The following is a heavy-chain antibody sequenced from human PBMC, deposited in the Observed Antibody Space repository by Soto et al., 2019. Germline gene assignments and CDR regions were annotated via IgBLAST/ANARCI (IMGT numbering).Heavy chain of an antibody. CDR3: ARLYCSSTSCHIYYYYYMDV. Sequence: SETLSLTCTVSGGSISSSSYYWGWIRQPPGKGLEWIGSIYYSGSTYYNPSLKSRVTISVDTSKNQFSLKLSSVTAADTAVYYCARLYCSSTSCHIYYYYYMDVWGKGTTVTVSS. D-gene: IGHD2-2*01. CDR2: IYYSGST. V-gene: IGHV4-39*01. CDR1: GGSISSSSYY. J-gene: IGHJ6*03.